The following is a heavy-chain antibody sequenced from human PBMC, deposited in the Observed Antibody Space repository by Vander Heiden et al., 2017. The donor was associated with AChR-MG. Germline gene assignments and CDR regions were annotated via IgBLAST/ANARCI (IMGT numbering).Heavy chain of an antibody. Sequence: EVQLLESGGGLVQPGGSLRLTCAASGFTLSNYAMSWVRQAPGKGLEWVSGFSGRAGDTYYADSVKGRFTISRDNSKNTMYLQMNSLRDDDTAVYYCAKAGGSGWGQGNLVTVSS. CDR2: FSGRAGDT. D-gene: IGHD6-19*01. V-gene: IGHV3-23*01. CDR1: GFTLSNYA. CDR3: AKAGGSG. J-gene: IGHJ4*02.